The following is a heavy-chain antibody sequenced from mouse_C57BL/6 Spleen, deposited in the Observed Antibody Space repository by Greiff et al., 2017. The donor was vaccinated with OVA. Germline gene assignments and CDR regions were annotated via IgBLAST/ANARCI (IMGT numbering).Heavy chain of an antibody. V-gene: IGHV8-12*01. CDR1: GFSLSTSGLG. Sequence: QVTLKVSGPGLLQSSQTLSLTCSFSGFSLSTSGLGVSWLRPPSGKGLVWLAHIYWDDDKRSTPSLKSRLTISKDTARNQLYLRITRVDTADTATYYCARSYDPAWFAYWGQGTLVTVSA. J-gene: IGHJ3*01. CDR3: ARSYDPAWFAY. CDR2: IYWDDDK. D-gene: IGHD2-3*01.